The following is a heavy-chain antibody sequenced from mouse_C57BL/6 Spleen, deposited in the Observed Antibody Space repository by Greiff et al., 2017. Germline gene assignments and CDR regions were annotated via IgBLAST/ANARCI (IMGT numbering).Heavy chain of an antibody. J-gene: IGHJ3*01. CDR2: IHPNSGST. V-gene: IGHV1-64*01. CDR3: APYDGYLFAY. Sequence: QVQLQQPGAELVKPGASVKLSCKASGYTFTSSWMHWVKQRPGQGLEWIGMIHPNSGSTNYNEKFKSKATLTVDKSSSTAYMQLSSLTSEDSAVYYCAPYDGYLFAYWGQGTLVTVSA. D-gene: IGHD2-3*01. CDR1: GYTFTSSW.